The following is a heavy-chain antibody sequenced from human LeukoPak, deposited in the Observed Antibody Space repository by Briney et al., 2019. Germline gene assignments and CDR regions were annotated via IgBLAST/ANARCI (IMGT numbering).Heavy chain of an antibody. Sequence: PGGSLRLSCAASGFTFSSYGMHWVRQAPGKGLEWVAAISYDGFNKYYADSVKGRFTISRDNSKNTLYLQMNSLRAEDTAVYYCARGRIIRGYFDYWGQGTLVTVSS. D-gene: IGHD2/OR15-2a*01. CDR3: ARGRIIRGYFDY. J-gene: IGHJ4*02. CDR2: ISYDGFNK. V-gene: IGHV3-30*03. CDR1: GFTFSSYG.